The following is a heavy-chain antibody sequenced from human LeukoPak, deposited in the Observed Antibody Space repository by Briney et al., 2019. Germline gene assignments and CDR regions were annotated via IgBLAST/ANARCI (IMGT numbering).Heavy chain of an antibody. J-gene: IGHJ4*02. Sequence: SETLSLTCTVSGGSISNYYWTWIRQPPGKGLEWIGEINHSGSTNYNPSLKSRVTISVDTSKNQFSLKLSSVTAADTAVYYCARLNQILRRFDYWGQGTLVTVPS. CDR3: ARLNQILRRFDY. CDR1: GGSISNYY. CDR2: INHSGST. D-gene: IGHD1-14*01. V-gene: IGHV4-34*01.